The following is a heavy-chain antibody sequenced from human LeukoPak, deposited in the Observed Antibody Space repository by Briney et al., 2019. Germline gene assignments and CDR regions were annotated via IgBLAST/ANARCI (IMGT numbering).Heavy chain of an antibody. CDR1: GFTFSRTW. CDR2: IHEDGSEK. D-gene: IGHD4-23*01. J-gene: IGHJ4*02. Sequence: GGSLRLSCAASGFTFSRTWMSWARQAPGKGLEWVANIHEDGSEKYYVESVKGRFTASRDNAKNSLNLQMSSMRAEDTAVYYCVLGDGKDWGQGTLVTVSS. CDR3: VLGDGKD. V-gene: IGHV3-7*03.